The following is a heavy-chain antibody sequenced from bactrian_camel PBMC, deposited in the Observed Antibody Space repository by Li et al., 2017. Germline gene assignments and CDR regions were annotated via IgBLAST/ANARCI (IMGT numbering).Heavy chain of an antibody. D-gene: IGHD3*01. J-gene: IGHJ4*01. CDR3: AAVTGCSLTPWLRDPGNKSGPMN. CDR1: GDTIGRYC. V-gene: IGHV3S63*01. Sequence: HVQLVESGGGSVQVGGSLRLSCVASGDTIGRYCVGWFRQIPDKEREGVAVITRIHGGTEYADSVKGRFIISRDSSKMTWSLQMNNLKPEDTAMYYCAAVTGCSLTPWLRDPGNKSGPMNWSQGTQVTVS. CDR2: ITRIHGGT.